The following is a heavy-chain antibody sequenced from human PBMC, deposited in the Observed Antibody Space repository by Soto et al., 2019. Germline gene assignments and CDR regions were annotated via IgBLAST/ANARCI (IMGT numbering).Heavy chain of an antibody. V-gene: IGHV3-23*01. CDR1: GFTLCSYA. CDR2: ISGSGGST. Sequence: GGALRLSCAASGFTLCSYAMSWVRPAPGKGLEWVSAISGSGGSTYYADSVKGRFTISRDNSKNTLYLQMNSLRAEDTAVYYCAKDFYSSSPMVFDYWGQGTLVTVSS. J-gene: IGHJ4*02. D-gene: IGHD6-13*01. CDR3: AKDFYSSSPMVFDY.